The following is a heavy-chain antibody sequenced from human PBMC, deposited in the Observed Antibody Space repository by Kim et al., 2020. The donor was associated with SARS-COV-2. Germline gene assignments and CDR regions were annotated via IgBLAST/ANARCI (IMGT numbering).Heavy chain of an antibody. J-gene: IGHJ4*02. D-gene: IGHD1-26*01. CDR1: GGTFSSYA. CDR2: IIPIFGTA. Sequence: SVKVSCKASGGTFSSYAISWVRQAPGQGLEWMGGIIPIFGTANYAQKFQGRVTITADESTSTAYMELSSLRSEDKAVYYWATQKPEWYGGYLDYWGQGTLCTVSS. V-gene: IGHV1-69*13. CDR3: ATQKPEWYGGYLDY.